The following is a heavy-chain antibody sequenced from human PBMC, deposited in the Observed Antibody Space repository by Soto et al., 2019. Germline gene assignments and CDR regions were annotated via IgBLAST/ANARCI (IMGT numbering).Heavy chain of an antibody. V-gene: IGHV3-21*01. CDR2: ISSSSSYI. CDR1: GFTFSSYS. CDR3: ARGPTLGPITFEGVIVKFDY. Sequence: GGSLRLSCAASGFTFSSYSMNWVRQAPGKGLEWVSSISSSSSYIYYADSVKGRFTISRDNAKNSLYLQMNSLRAEDTAVYYCARGPTLGPITFEGVIVKFDYWGQGTLVTVSS. D-gene: IGHD3-16*02. J-gene: IGHJ4*02.